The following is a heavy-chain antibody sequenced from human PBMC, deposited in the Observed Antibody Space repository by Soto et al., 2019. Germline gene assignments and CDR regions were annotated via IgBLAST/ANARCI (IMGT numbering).Heavy chain of an antibody. V-gene: IGHV4-30-2*01. CDR3: ARHDGSGYFYPYDY. Sequence: SETLSLTCAVSGGSISSGGYSWSWIRQPPGKGLEWIGYIYHSGSTYYNPSLKSRVTISVDRSKNQFSLKLSSVTAADTAVYYCARHDGSGYFYPYDYWGQGTLVTVSS. J-gene: IGHJ4*02. CDR1: GGSISSGGYS. D-gene: IGHD3-22*01. CDR2: IYHSGST.